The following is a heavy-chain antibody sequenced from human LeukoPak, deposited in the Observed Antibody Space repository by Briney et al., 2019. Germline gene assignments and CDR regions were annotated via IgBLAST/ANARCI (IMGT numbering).Heavy chain of an antibody. V-gene: IGHV3-64D*09. J-gene: IGHJ4*02. CDR1: GFTFSSYA. D-gene: IGHD4-17*01. CDR2: ISSKGGST. CDR3: VKDHQTVTRGHFDY. Sequence: GGSLRLSCSASGFTFSSYAMHWVRQAPGKGLEYVSAISSKGGSTYYADSVKGRFTISRDNSKNTLYLQMSSLRAEDTAVYYCVKDHQTVTRGHFDYWGQGTLVTVSS.